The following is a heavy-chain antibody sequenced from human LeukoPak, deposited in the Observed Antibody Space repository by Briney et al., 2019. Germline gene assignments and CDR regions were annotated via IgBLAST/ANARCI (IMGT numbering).Heavy chain of an antibody. V-gene: IGHV4-39*07. J-gene: IGHJ4*02. D-gene: IGHD1-26*01. CDR2: IYYSGST. Sequence: KPSETLSLTCAVSGGSISSSNYYWGWIRQPPGKGLEWIGSIYYSGSTYYNPSLKSRVIISIDTSKNKFSLKVTSVTAADTAVYYCASMSGTYYGLFDYWGQGALVTVPS. CDR1: GGSISSSNYY. CDR3: ASMSGTYYGLFDY.